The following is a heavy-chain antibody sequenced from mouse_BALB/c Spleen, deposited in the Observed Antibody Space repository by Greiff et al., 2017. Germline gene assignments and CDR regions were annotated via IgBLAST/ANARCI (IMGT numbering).Heavy chain of an antibody. Sequence: EVQLQQSGPELVKPGASVKIPCKASGYTFTDYNMDWVKQSHGKSLEWIGDINPNNGGTIYNQKFKGKATLTVDKSSSTAYMELRSLTSEDTAVYYCASRVGGNWYFDYWGQGTTLTVAS. CDR1: GYTFTDYN. J-gene: IGHJ2*01. CDR2: INPNNGGT. CDR3: ASRVGGNWYFDY. V-gene: IGHV1-18*01. D-gene: IGHD2-1*01.